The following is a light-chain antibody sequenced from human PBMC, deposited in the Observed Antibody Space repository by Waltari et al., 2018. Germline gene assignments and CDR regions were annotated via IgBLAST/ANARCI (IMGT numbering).Light chain of an antibody. Sequence: QSALTQPASVSGSPGQSITISCTGTTSDIGYYKYVSWYQQHPGKAPKLIIYDVSHRPSGVSDRFSDSKSGNTASLTISGLRAEDEADYHCSSYSISSNYYVFGTGTTVTVL. V-gene: IGLV2-14*03. CDR3: SSYSISSNYYV. CDR1: TSDIGYYKY. J-gene: IGLJ1*01. CDR2: DVS.